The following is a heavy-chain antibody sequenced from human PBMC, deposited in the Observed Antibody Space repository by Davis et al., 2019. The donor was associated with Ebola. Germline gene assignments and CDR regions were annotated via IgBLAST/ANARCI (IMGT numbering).Heavy chain of an antibody. Sequence: GESLKISCAASGFTFSSYAMHWVRQAPGKGLEWVAVISYDGSNKYYADSVKGRFTISRDNSKNTLYLQMNSLRAEDTAVYYCARDNHVLEWFYDAFDIWGQGTMVTVSS. J-gene: IGHJ3*02. D-gene: IGHD3-3*01. V-gene: IGHV3-30-3*01. CDR2: ISYDGSNK. CDR1: GFTFSSYA. CDR3: ARDNHVLEWFYDAFDI.